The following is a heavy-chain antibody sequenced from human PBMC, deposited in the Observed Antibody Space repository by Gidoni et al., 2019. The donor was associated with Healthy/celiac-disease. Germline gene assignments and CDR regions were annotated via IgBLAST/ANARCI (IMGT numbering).Heavy chain of an antibody. Sequence: EVQLLESGGGLVQPGGSLRLSCAASGFTFSSYAMSWVRQAPGKGLEWVSAISGSGGSTYYADSVKGRFTISRDNSKNTLYLQMNSLRAEDTAVYYCAKATDILTGYYPQIFDYWGQGTLVTVSS. CDR2: ISGSGGST. V-gene: IGHV3-23*01. D-gene: IGHD3-9*01. J-gene: IGHJ4*02. CDR3: AKATDILTGYYPQIFDY. CDR1: GFTFSSYA.